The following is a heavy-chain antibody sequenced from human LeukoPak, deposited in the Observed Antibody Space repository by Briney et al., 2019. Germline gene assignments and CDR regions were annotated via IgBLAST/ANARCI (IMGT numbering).Heavy chain of an antibody. Sequence: GRSLRLSCAASGFTFDDYAMHWVRQAPGKGLEWVARLHADGNEKNYVDSVKGRFTVSRDNAKNSLYLQMNSLRVEDTAVYYCARGGYSFDYLGQGTLVTVSS. CDR3: ARGGYSFDY. CDR1: GFTFDDYA. D-gene: IGHD5-12*01. J-gene: IGHJ4*02. CDR2: LHADGNEK. V-gene: IGHV3-7*01.